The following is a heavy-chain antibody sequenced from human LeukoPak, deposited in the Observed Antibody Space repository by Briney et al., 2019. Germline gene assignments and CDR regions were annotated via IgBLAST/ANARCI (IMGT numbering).Heavy chain of an antibody. Sequence: GASVKVSCKASGGTFSSYAISWVRQAPGQGLEWMGGIIPIFGTANYAQKFQGRVTITADESTSTAYMELSSLRSEDTAVYYCARGAVVPAAIGGYYYYMDVWGKGTTVTVSS. D-gene: IGHD2-2*01. CDR3: ARGAVVPAAIGGYYYYMDV. CDR1: GGTFSSYA. CDR2: IIPIFGTA. J-gene: IGHJ6*03. V-gene: IGHV1-69*13.